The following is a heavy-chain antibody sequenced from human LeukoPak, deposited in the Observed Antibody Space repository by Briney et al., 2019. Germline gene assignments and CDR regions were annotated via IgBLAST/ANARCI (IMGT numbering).Heavy chain of an antibody. CDR2: ISSSSSYI. D-gene: IGHD3-22*01. J-gene: IGHJ4*02. CDR1: GFTFRKYS. Sequence: HPGGSLRLSCAASGFTFRKYSVNWVRQAPGKGLEWVSSISSSSSYIYYADSVKGRFTISRDNAKNSLYLQMNSLRAEDTAVYYCARDLQEYYDSSGLWDYWGQGTLVTVSS. CDR3: ARDLQEYYDSSGLWDY. V-gene: IGHV3-21*01.